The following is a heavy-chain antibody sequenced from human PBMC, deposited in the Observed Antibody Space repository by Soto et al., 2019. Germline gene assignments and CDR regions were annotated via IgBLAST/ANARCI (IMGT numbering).Heavy chain of an antibody. J-gene: IGHJ4*02. CDR1: GGSISSSSYY. V-gene: IGHV4-39*01. Sequence: SETLSLTCTVSGGSISSSSYYWGWIRQPPGKGLEWIGSVYYSGSTYDNPSLKSRITLSVDRSKSQFSLKLTSVTAADTAVYYCERLLSDSRGYYYFDYWGQGTLVTVSS. CDR2: VYYSGST. D-gene: IGHD3-22*01. CDR3: ERLLSDSRGYYYFDY.